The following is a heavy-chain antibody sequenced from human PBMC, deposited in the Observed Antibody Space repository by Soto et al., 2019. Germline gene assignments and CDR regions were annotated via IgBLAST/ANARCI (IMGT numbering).Heavy chain of an antibody. J-gene: IGHJ6*02. V-gene: IGHV1-69*06. CDR3: ATRIAAAGSGYYYYGMDV. CDR1: GGTFSSYA. D-gene: IGHD6-13*01. Sequence: QVQLVQSGAEVKKPGSSVKVSCKASGGTFSSYAISWVRQAPGQGLEWMGGIIPIFGTANYAQKFQGRVTITADKSTSTAYMELSSLRSEDTAVYYCATRIAAAGSGYYYYGMDVWGQGTTVTVSS. CDR2: IIPIFGTA.